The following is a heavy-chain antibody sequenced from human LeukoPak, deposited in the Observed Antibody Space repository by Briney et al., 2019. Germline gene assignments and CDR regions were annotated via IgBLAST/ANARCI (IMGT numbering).Heavy chain of an antibody. CDR1: GGSISSGGYY. V-gene: IGHV4-30-2*01. J-gene: IGHJ6*02. CDR3: ARKYEDHYYYYGMDV. CDR2: IYHSGST. Sequence: SETLSLTCTVSGGSISSGGYYWSWIRQPPGKGLEWIGYIYHSGSTYYNPSLKSRVTISVDTSKNQFSLKLSSVTAADTAVYYCARKYEDHYYYYGMDVWGQGTTVIVSS. D-gene: IGHD2-8*01.